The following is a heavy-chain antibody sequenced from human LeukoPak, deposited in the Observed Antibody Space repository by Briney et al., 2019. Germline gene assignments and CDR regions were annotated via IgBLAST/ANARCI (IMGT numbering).Heavy chain of an antibody. CDR3: TTEPIVPVPAAIRARHGMDV. V-gene: IGHV3-15*07. Sequence: KPGGSLRLSCAASGFTFSNAWMNGVRQARGKGREWVGRIKSKTEGGTRGYGAPVEGRFPISRDDSKNPLYLQMNSPKTQDTAVYYCTTEPIVPVPAAIRARHGMDVSGQPTTLTVSS. CDR1: GFTFSNAW. J-gene: IGHJ6*02. D-gene: IGHD2-2*01. CDR2: IKSKTEGGTR.